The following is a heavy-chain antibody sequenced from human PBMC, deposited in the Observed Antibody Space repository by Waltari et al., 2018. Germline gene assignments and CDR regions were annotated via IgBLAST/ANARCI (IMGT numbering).Heavy chain of an antibody. CDR2: IYWNDDK. Sequence: QITLKESGPTLVKPTQTLTLTCTFSGFSLSTSGVGVGWIRQPPGKALEWLALIYWNDDKRYSPSLKSRLTITKDPSKNQVVLTMTIMDPVDTATYYCAHSFQMYYDILTGLGGGGYYYYMDVWGKGTTVTVSS. D-gene: IGHD3-9*01. J-gene: IGHJ6*03. CDR1: GFSLSTSGVG. V-gene: IGHV2-5*01. CDR3: AHSFQMYYDILTGLGGGGYYYYMDV.